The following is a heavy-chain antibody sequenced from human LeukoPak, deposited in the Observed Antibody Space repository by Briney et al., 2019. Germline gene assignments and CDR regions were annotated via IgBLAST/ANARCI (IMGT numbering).Heavy chain of an antibody. CDR1: GGTFSSYA. D-gene: IGHD6-6*01. Sequence: GSSVKVSCKASGGTFSSYAISWVRQAPGQGLEWMGRIIPILGIANYAQKFQGRVTITADKSTSTAYMERSSLRSEDTAVYYCASSEGWQLVGWFDPWGQGTLVTVSS. CDR2: IIPILGIA. V-gene: IGHV1-69*04. J-gene: IGHJ5*02. CDR3: ASSEGWQLVGWFDP.